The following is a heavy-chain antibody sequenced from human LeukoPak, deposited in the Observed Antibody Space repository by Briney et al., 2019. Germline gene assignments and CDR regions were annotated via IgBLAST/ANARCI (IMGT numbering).Heavy chain of an antibody. CDR2: IYYSGST. CDR3: ARAYYCSSTSCPYYFDY. V-gene: IGHV4-59*01. D-gene: IGHD2-2*01. CDR1: GGSISSYY. Sequence: PSETLSLTCTVSGGSISSYYWSWIRQPPGKGLEWIGYIYYSGSTNYNPSLKSRVTISVDTSKNQFSLKLSSVTAADTAVYYCARAYYCSSTSCPYYFDYWGQGTLVTVSS. J-gene: IGHJ4*02.